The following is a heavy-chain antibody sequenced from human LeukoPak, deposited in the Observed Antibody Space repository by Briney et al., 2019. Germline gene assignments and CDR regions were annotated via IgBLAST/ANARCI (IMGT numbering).Heavy chain of an antibody. D-gene: IGHD7-27*01. CDR1: GFTFSSYA. J-gene: IGHJ4*02. CDR2: ISGSGGST. CDR3: ARDTNWGFDY. Sequence: GGSLRLSCAASGFTFSSYALSWVRQAPGKGLEWVSAISGSGGSTFYADSVKGRFTISRDNSKNTLYLQMNSLRDEDTALYYCARDTNWGFDYWGQGTLVTVSS. V-gene: IGHV3-23*01.